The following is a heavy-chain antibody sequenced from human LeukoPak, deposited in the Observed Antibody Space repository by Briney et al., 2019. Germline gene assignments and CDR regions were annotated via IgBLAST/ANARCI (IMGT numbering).Heavy chain of an antibody. CDR1: GYTFTGYY. V-gene: IGHV1-2*02. CDR2: INPNSGGT. J-gene: IGHJ3*02. D-gene: IGHD2-21*01. Sequence: GASVKVSCKASGYTFTGYYMHWVRQAPGQGLEWMRWINPNSGGTNYAQKFQGRVTMTRDTSISTAYMELSRLRSDDTAVYYCARGGHSVVVIAIFAFDIWGQGTMVTVSS. CDR3: ARGGHSVVVIAIFAFDI.